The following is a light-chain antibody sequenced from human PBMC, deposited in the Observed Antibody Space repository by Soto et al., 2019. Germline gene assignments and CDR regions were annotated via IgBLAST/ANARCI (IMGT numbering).Light chain of an antibody. J-gene: IGKJ1*01. V-gene: IGKV3-20*01. CDR2: DAS. CDR1: PSVSNS. Sequence: ESVLTQSPATLSLSPGERATLSCRASPSVSNSLAWYQHKPGQAPRLLIYDASTRATGIADRFSGSGSGTDFTLTISRLEPEDFAVYYCQQYGSSPQTFGQGTKVDIK. CDR3: QQYGSSPQT.